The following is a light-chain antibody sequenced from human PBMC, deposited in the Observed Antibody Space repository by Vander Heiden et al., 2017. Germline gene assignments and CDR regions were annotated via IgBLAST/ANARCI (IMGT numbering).Light chain of an antibody. CDR1: SSDVGGYNY. J-gene: IGLJ2*01. V-gene: IGLV2-14*03. CDR3: SSYTSSNTVV. CDR2: DVS. Sequence: QSALTQPASVSGSPGQSITISCTGTSSDVGGYNYVSWYQQHPGKAPKLMMCDVSNRPSGVSNRFSGSKSGNTASLTISGLQAEDEADYYCSSYTSSNTVVFGGGTKLTVL.